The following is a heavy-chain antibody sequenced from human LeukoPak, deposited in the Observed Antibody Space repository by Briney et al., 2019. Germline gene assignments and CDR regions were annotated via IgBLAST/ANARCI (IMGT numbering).Heavy chain of an antibody. CDR1: GYTFTSYG. D-gene: IGHD3-3*01. CDR2: ISGYNGDT. Sequence: ASVKVSCKASGYTFTSYGISWVRQAPGQGPEWMAWISGYNGDTNYAQKFQGRVTLTTDTSTSVAYMDLRSLRSDDTAMYYCARDRRFRSGISVTALDAFDVWGPGTMVTVSS. J-gene: IGHJ3*01. V-gene: IGHV1-18*01. CDR3: ARDRRFRSGISVTALDAFDV.